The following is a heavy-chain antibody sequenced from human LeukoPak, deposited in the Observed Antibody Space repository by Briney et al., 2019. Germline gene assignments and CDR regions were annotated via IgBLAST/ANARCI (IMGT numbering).Heavy chain of an antibody. CDR2: IYYSGST. D-gene: IGHD4-17*01. J-gene: IGHJ5*02. CDR1: GVSIISGSYY. V-gene: IGHV4-61*01. Sequence: SQTLSLTCSVSGVSIISGSYYWSWIRQPPGKGLEWIGYIYYSGSTNYNPSLKSRVTISVDTSKNQFSLKLSSVTAADTAVYYCARTSTVTTGSWFDPWGQGTLVTVSS. CDR3: ARTSTVTTGSWFDP.